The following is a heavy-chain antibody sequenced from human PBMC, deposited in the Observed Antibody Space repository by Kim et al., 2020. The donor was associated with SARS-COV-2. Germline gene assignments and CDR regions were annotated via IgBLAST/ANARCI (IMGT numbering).Heavy chain of an antibody. CDR2: IYDDGIKQ. Sequence: GGSLRLSCAASGFTFNRYNMHWVRQAPDKGLEWVAVIYDDGIKQFYGDSVKGRFTISRDNSKNMLYLQMNSLRAEDTAVYHCVRALPTWGFDYWGQGTMV. CDR1: GFTFNRYN. D-gene: IGHD7-27*01. J-gene: IGHJ4*02. V-gene: IGHV3-33*01. CDR3: VRALPTWGFDY.